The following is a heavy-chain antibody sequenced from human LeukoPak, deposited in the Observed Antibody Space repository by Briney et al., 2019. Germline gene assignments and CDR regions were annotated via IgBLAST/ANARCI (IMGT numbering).Heavy chain of an antibody. J-gene: IGHJ6*02. D-gene: IGHD4-11*01. V-gene: IGHV1-18*01. CDR1: GYTFTNYG. CDR3: VRDSNPILHGMDV. Sequence: GASVKVSCKASGYTFTNYGISWVRQAPGQGLEWMGWINGYNGNTRYARKFQGRVTMTTDTSTSTAYMELKSLRSDDTGLFYCVRDSNPILHGMDVWGQGTTVTVSS. CDR2: INGYNGNT.